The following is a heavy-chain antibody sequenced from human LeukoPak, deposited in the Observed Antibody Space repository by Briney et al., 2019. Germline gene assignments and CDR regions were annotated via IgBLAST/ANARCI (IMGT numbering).Heavy chain of an antibody. CDR2: ISGSGSTI. Sequence: GGSLRLSCATSGFTFSDYYMSWIRQAPGKGLEWVSYISGSGSTIYYADSVKGRFTISRDNAKNSLYLQMNSLRAEDTAVYYCASGGGTYCRSTSCYGGEYFQHWGQGTLVTVSS. V-gene: IGHV3-11*01. CDR1: GFTFSDYY. D-gene: IGHD2-2*01. CDR3: ASGGGTYCRSTSCYGGEYFQH. J-gene: IGHJ1*01.